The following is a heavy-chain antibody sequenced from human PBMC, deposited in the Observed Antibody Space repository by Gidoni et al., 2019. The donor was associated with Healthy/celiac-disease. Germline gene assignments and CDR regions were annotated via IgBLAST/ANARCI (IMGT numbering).Heavy chain of an antibody. Sequence: QLQLQKSGPGLVKPSETLSLTCPVSGGSIRACGYYWGWIRPPPGKGLAWIGSIYYSGRTSYNPSLKSRVTISVDTSKNQFSLKLSSVTAADTAVYYCARAPPYSGSYLGCFDPWGQGTLVTVSS. CDR1: GGSIRACGYY. CDR3: ARAPPYSGSYLGCFDP. V-gene: IGHV4-39*07. D-gene: IGHD1-26*01. CDR2: IYYSGRT. J-gene: IGHJ5*02.